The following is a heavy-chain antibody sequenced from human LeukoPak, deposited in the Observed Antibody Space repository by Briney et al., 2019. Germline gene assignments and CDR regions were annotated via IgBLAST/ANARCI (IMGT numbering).Heavy chain of an antibody. CDR3: ARGGYYGSGSSTVRYFYYYMDV. CDR1: GGSISSSSYY. V-gene: IGHV4-39*07. J-gene: IGHJ6*03. CDR2: IYYSGST. Sequence: SETLSLTCTVSGGSISSSSYYWGWIRQPPVKGLEWIGSIYYSGSTYYNPSLKSRVTMSLDMSKNQFSLKLSSVTAADTAVYYCARGGYYGSGSSTVRYFYYYMDVWGTGTAVTISS. D-gene: IGHD3-10*01.